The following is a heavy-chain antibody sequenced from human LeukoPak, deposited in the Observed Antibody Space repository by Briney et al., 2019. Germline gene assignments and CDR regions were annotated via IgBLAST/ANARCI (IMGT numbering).Heavy chain of an antibody. CDR2: IYHSGRT. J-gene: IGHJ4*02. Sequence: PSETLSLTCTVSGYSISSGYYWGWIRQPPGKGLEWIGSIYHSGRTYYNPSLKSRVTISVDTSKNQFSLKLSSVTAADTAVYYCARGLIAVAGTPYYFDYWGQGTLVTVSS. CDR1: GYSISSGYY. D-gene: IGHD6-19*01. CDR3: ARGLIAVAGTPYYFDY. V-gene: IGHV4-38-2*02.